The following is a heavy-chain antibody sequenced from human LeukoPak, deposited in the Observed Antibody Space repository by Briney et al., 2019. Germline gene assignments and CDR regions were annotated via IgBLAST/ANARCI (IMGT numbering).Heavy chain of an antibody. CDR3: ARSGAFNYGMDV. D-gene: IGHD3-3*01. V-gene: IGHV3-15*01. J-gene: IGHJ6*02. Sequence: GGSLRLSCAASGFTFSNAWMSWVRQAPGKGLEWVGRIKSKTDGGTTDYAAPVKGRFTISRDDSKNTLYLQMNSLKTEDTAVYYCARSGAFNYGMDVWGQGTTVTVSS. CDR2: IKSKTDGGTT. CDR1: GFTFSNAW.